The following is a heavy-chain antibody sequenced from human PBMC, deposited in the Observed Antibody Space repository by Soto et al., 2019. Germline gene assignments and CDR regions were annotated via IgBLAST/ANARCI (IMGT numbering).Heavy chain of an antibody. CDR3: ARDISTYYYGSGSHNWFDP. Sequence: GGSLRLSCAASGFTFSSYGMHWVRQAPGKGLEWVAVIWYDGSNKYYADSVKGRFTISRDNSKNTLYLQMNSLRAEDTAVYYCARDISTYYYGSGSHNWFDPWGQGTLVTVSS. J-gene: IGHJ5*02. CDR1: GFTFSSYG. V-gene: IGHV3-33*01. D-gene: IGHD3-10*01. CDR2: IWYDGSNK.